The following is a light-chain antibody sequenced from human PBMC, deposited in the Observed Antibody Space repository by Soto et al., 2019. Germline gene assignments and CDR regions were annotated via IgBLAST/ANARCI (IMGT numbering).Light chain of an antibody. CDR2: AAS. V-gene: IGKV1-39*01. Sequence: DIQMTHFPSSLSASVGDRVTITCRASQTSNSYLNWYQQKPGKAPKLLIYAASSLQSGVPSRFSGSGSGTDFTLTISSLQPEDFATYYCQQSYRTSRTFGQGTKVEIK. CDR3: QQSYRTSRT. J-gene: IGKJ1*01. CDR1: QTSNSY.